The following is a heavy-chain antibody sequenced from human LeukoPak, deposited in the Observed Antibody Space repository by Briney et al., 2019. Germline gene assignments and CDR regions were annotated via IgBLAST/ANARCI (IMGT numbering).Heavy chain of an antibody. CDR3: ASSAGYSSSWYYYGMDV. D-gene: IGHD6-13*01. CDR1: GFTFSSSW. CDR2: IKEDGSWK. V-gene: IGHV3-7*01. Sequence: AGGSLRLSCAASGFTFSSSWMGWARQAPGKGLEWVANIKEDGSWKHYAVSVQGRFTISRDNAKNSLYLQMNSLRAEDTAVYYCASSAGYSSSWYYYGMDVWGQGTTVTVSS. J-gene: IGHJ6*02.